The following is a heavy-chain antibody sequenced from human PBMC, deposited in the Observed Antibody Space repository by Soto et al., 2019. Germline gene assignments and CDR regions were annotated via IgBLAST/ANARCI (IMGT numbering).Heavy chain of an antibody. CDR2: IYASGST. Sequence: SATLCITCTVSGGSISSGDYYWSWVRQPPGKGLEWIGYIYASGSTYYNPSLKSRVTISVDTSKNQFSLKLSSVTAADTAVYYCARGIGSTAMATDDDYWGQGTLVTVSS. J-gene: IGHJ4*02. CDR1: GGSISSGDYY. CDR3: ARGIGSTAMATDDDY. V-gene: IGHV4-30-4*01. D-gene: IGHD5-18*01.